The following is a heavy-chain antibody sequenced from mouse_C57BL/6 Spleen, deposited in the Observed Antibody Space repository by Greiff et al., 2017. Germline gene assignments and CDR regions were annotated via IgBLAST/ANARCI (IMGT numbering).Heavy chain of an antibody. Sequence: DVKLVESGGGLVQPGGSLSLSCAASGFTFTDYYMSWVRQPPGKALEWLGFIRNKANGYTTEYSASVKGRFTISRDNSQSILYLQMNALRAEDSATYYCARRSNYYFDDGGQGTTLTVSS. CDR3: ARRSNYYFDD. CDR1: GFTFTDYY. V-gene: IGHV7-3*01. CDR2: IRNKANGYTT. D-gene: IGHD2-5*01. J-gene: IGHJ2*01.